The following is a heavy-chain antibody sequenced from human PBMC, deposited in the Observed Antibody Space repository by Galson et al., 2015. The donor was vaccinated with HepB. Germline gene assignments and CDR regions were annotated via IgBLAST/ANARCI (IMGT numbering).Heavy chain of an antibody. CDR3: AREEPPPVRFGEFGDY. CDR2: ISSSGDTI. V-gene: IGHV3-11*04. Sequence: SLRLSCAASGFTFSDYYMTWIRQAPGKGLEWVSYISSSGDTIYYADSVKGRFTISRDNAKNSLYLQMNSLRAEDTAVYYCAREEPPPVRFGEFGDYWGQGTLVTVSS. D-gene: IGHD3-10*01. J-gene: IGHJ4*02. CDR1: GFTFSDYY.